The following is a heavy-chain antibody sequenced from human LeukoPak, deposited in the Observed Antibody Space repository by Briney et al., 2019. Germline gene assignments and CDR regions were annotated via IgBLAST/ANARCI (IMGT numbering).Heavy chain of an antibody. Sequence: PGGSLRLSCAASGFTFSNAWMSWVRQAPGKGLEWVGRIKSKTDGGTTDYAAPVKGRFTIPRDDSKNTLYLQMNSLKTEDTAVYYCTTVLEPLDYFDYWGQGTLVTVSS. D-gene: IGHD1-1*01. CDR3: TTVLEPLDYFDY. J-gene: IGHJ4*02. CDR1: GFTFSNAW. V-gene: IGHV3-15*01. CDR2: IKSKTDGGTT.